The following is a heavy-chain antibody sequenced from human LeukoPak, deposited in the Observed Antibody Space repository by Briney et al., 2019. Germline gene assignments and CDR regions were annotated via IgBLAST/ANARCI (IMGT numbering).Heavy chain of an antibody. CDR3: TRDQTPYY. CDR2: IRSQIYGGTP. CDR1: GFTFGDYA. Sequence: GGSLRLACTASGFTFGDYAMTWVRQAPGKGLEWVGFIRSQIYGGTPEYAASVKGRFTISRDDSEGVAYLQMNSLKTEDTDVYYCTRDQTPYYWGQGTLVTVSS. V-gene: IGHV3-49*04. J-gene: IGHJ4*02.